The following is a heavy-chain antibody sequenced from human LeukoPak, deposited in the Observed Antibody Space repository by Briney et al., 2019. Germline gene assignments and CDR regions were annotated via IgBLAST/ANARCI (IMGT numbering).Heavy chain of an antibody. CDR2: ISAGGSST. D-gene: IGHD6-19*01. J-gene: IGHJ4*02. V-gene: IGHV3-23*01. Sequence: GGSLRLSCAASGFTVNNNYMSWVRQAPGKGLEWVSAISAGGSSTYYADSVKGRFTISRDNSKNTLYLQMNSLRAEDTAVFYCANAGQTLDIAVAGTAAYWGQGTLVTVSS. CDR3: ANAGQTLDIAVAGTAAY. CDR1: GFTVNNNY.